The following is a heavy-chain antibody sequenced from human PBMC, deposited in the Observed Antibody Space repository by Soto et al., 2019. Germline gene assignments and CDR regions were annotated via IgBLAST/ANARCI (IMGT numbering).Heavy chain of an antibody. CDR3: ARGDRGGSGSPASYYSSGLDV. CDR1: GFTFSSYA. D-gene: IGHD2-15*01. Sequence: DVQLLESGGHLVQPGGSLRLSCAASGFTFSSYAMSWVRQAPGKGLEWVSSVSAGGDMTYYSDSVKGRFTISRDNYNNVLFLQMNSLRIEDTALYYCARGDRGGSGSPASYYSSGLDVWGQGTTVPVS. J-gene: IGHJ6*02. V-gene: IGHV3-23*01. CDR2: VSAGGDMT.